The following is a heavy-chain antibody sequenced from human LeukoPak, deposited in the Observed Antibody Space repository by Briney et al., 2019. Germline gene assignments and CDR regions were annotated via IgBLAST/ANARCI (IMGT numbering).Heavy chain of an antibody. D-gene: IGHD2-15*01. CDR1: GASISSFY. Sequence: PSETLSLTCSVSGASISSFYWSWIRQSPGKGLEWIGYIYYSGRTNYNPSLKSRVTISVDTSKNQFSLKLSSVTAADTAVYYCARGFPPLGYCSGGSCNDTDYWGQGTLVTVSS. V-gene: IGHV4-59*12. CDR2: IYYSGRT. J-gene: IGHJ4*02. CDR3: ARGFPPLGYCSGGSCNDTDY.